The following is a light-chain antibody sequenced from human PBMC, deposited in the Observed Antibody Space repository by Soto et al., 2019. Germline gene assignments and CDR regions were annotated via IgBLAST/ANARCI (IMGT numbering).Light chain of an antibody. Sequence: ELVMTQSPATLSASPGERATLSCRAIQSVITNVAWYQQKPGQAPRLLIYGASTRATGIPARFSGSGSGTEFTLTISSLQSEDFAVYYCQHYNHWPMYTFGQGTKVDIK. CDR1: QSVITN. V-gene: IGKV3-15*01. J-gene: IGKJ2*01. CDR3: QHYNHWPMYT. CDR2: GAS.